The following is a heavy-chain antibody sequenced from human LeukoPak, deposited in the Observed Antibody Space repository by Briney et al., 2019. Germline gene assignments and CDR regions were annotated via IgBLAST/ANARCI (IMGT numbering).Heavy chain of an antibody. D-gene: IGHD3-10*01. V-gene: IGHV3-23*01. Sequence: PGGSLRLSCVASGFTFSSYAMSWVRRAPGKGLEWVSAISGSGGSTYYADSVKGRFTISRDNSKNTLYLQMNSLRAEDTAVYYCARDRSITLVRGADYWGQGTLLTVSS. CDR1: GFTFSSYA. CDR3: ARDRSITLVRGADY. CDR2: ISGSGGST. J-gene: IGHJ4*02.